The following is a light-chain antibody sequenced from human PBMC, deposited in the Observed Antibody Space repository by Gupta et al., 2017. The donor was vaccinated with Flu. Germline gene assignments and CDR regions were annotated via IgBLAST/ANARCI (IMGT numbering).Light chain of an antibody. CDR2: YKSDSDK. Sequence: VLTQPSSLSASPGASASLTCTLRSGIDVGTYKIYWFQQKPGSPPQYLLKYKSDSDKEQGSGVPSRFSGSKDASANAGILLISGLQAEDEADYYCMIWHSSTWVFGGGTKLTVL. CDR1: SGIDVGTYK. V-gene: IGLV5-45*03. CDR3: MIWHSSTWV. J-gene: IGLJ3*02.